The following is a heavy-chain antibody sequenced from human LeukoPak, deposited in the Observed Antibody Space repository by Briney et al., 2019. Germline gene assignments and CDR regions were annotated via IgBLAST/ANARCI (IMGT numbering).Heavy chain of an antibody. J-gene: IGHJ5*02. D-gene: IGHD6-13*01. Sequence: ASVKVSCKASGYTFTGYYMHWVRQAPGQGLEWMGWINPNSGGTNYAQKFQGRVTMTRDTSISTAYMELSRLRSDDTAVYYCARVRYSSTWFDPWGLGTLVTVSS. CDR3: ARVRYSSTWFDP. CDR1: GYTFTGYY. CDR2: INPNSGGT. V-gene: IGHV1-2*02.